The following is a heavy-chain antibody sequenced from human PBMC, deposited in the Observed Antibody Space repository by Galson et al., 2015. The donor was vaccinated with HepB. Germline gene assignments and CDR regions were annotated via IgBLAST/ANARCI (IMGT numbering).Heavy chain of an antibody. CDR2: ISGSGVST. Sequence: SLRLSCAASGFTFSNYALSWVRQAPGKGLEWVSSISGSGVSTYYADSVTGRFTISRDNSKNTLYLQMNSLRAEDTAVYYCAKDRVWEPDYWGQGTLVTVSS. CDR1: GFTFSNYA. V-gene: IGHV3-23*01. J-gene: IGHJ4*02. D-gene: IGHD1-26*01. CDR3: AKDRVWEPDY.